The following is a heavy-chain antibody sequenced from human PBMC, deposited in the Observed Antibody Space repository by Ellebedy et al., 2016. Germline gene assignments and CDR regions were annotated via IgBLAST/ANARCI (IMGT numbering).Heavy chain of an antibody. J-gene: IGHJ4*02. V-gene: IGHV4-39*07. D-gene: IGHD6-19*01. CDR1: GGYISSSSYY. CDR3: ARDGSSIGWPFDY. Sequence: SETLSLTCIVSGGYISSSSYYWGWIRQPSGKGLEWIWSVSYSGITYYNPSLKSRVTTSVDTSQNQFSLKLNSVTAADTAVYYCARDGSSIGWPFDYWGQGTLVTVSS. CDR2: VSYSGIT.